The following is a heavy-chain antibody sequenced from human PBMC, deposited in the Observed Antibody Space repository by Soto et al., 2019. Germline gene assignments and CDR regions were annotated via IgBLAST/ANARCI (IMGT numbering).Heavy chain of an antibody. CDR1: GFSLSTSGVG. D-gene: IGHD3-9*01. J-gene: IGHJ3*02. CDR3: APTVLRYFDWLLSARLDAFDI. V-gene: IGHV2-5*02. CDR2: IYWDDDK. Sequence: QITLKESGPTLVKPTQTLTLTCTFSGFSLSTSGVGVGWIRQPPGKALEWLALIYWDDDKRYSPSLKSRLTITKDTSKNQVVLTMTNMDPVDTATSYCAPTVLRYFDWLLSARLDAFDIWGQGTMVTVSS.